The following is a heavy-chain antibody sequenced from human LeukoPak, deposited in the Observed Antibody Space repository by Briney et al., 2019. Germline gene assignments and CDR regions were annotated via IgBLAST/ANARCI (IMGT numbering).Heavy chain of an antibody. J-gene: IGHJ4*02. V-gene: IGHV3-30-3*01. CDR2: ISYDGSNK. CDR3: ARDQINSPYSSGWFCDY. Sequence: GGSLRLSCAASGFTFSSYAMHWVRQAPGKGLEWVAVISYDGSNKYYADSVKGRFTISRDNSKNTLYLQMNSLRAEDTAVYYCARDQINSPYSSGWFCDYWGQGTLVTVSS. CDR1: GFTFSSYA. D-gene: IGHD6-19*01.